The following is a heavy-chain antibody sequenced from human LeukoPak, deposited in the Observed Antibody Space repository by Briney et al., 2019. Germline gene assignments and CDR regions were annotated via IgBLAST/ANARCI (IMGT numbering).Heavy chain of an antibody. CDR1: GFSLSTSGMC. J-gene: IGHJ4*02. D-gene: IGHD5-18*01. CDR3: ARKQSTAMAFDY. V-gene: IGHV2-70*11. Sequence: ESGPALVKPTQTLTLTCTFSGFSLSTSGMCVSWIRQPPGKALEWLARIDWDDDKYYSTSLKTRLTISKDTSKNQVVLTMTNMDAVDTATYYCARKQSTAMAFDYWGQGTLVTVSS. CDR2: IDWDDDK.